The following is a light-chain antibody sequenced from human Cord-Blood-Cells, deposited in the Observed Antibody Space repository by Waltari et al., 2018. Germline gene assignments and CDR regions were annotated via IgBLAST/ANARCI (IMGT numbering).Light chain of an antibody. Sequence: DIQMTQSPSSLSASVGDRVTITCRASQSISSYLNGYQQKPGKAPKLLSYAASSLQSGVPSRFSGSGSGTDFTLTISSLQPEDVATYYFQQSYSTPYTFGQGTKLEIK. CDR2: AAS. J-gene: IGKJ2*01. V-gene: IGKV1-39*01. CDR3: QQSYSTPYT. CDR1: QSISSY.